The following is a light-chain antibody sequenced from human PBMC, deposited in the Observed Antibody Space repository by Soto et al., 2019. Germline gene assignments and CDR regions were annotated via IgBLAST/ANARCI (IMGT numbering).Light chain of an antibody. V-gene: IGLV7-46*01. CDR2: DTS. J-gene: IGLJ2*01. Sequence: QAVVTQEPSLTVSPGGTVTLTCGSSTGTVTSGHFPYWFQQKPGQAPRTLIYDTSTKHSWTPARFSGSLLGGKAALTLSGALPEDEAEYYCFLFYSGAYVVFGGLTKLTVL. CDR3: FLFYSGAYVV. CDR1: TGTVTSGHF.